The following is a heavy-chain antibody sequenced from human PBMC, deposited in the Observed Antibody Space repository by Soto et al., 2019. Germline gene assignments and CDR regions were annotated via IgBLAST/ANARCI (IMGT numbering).Heavy chain of an antibody. CDR1: GGSISSYY. V-gene: IGHV4-59*01. J-gene: IGHJ4*02. Sequence: SETLSLTCTASGGSISSYYWSWIRQPPGKGLEWIGYIYYSGSTNYNPSLKSRVTISVETSKNQFPLKLSSVTAADTAVYYCARDPHLDYWGQGTLVTVSS. CDR3: ARDPHLDY. CDR2: IYYSGST.